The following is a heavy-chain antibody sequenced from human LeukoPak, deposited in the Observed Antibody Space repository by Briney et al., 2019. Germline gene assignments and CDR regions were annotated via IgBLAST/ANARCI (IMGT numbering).Heavy chain of an antibody. Sequence: GASVKVSCKTSGGTFSSYGISWVRQAPGQGLEWMGGIIPIFATANYAQEFQGRVTITTDESTSTAYMELSSLRSEDTAVYYCASSTRGVHEYSYGGYFDYWGQGTLVTVSS. CDR2: IIPIFATA. J-gene: IGHJ4*02. CDR3: ASSTRGVHEYSYGGYFDY. CDR1: GGTFSSYG. D-gene: IGHD5-18*01. V-gene: IGHV1-69*05.